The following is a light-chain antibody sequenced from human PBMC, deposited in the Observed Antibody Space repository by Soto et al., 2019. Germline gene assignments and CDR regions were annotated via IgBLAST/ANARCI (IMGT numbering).Light chain of an antibody. Sequence: DIQMTQSPSALSASVGDRVTITCRASQSITNYLNWYQHKPGQAPNLLIYAASTLQAGVPSRFRGSGSGTDFTLTISSLQPEDFATYFCQQSNSSPTTFGGATKVDIK. CDR2: AAS. J-gene: IGKJ4*01. CDR3: QQSNSSPTT. V-gene: IGKV1-39*01. CDR1: QSITNY.